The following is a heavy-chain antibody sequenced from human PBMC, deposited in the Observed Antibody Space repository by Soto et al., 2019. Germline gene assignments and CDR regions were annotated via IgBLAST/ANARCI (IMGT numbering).Heavy chain of an antibody. CDR2: VYYSGNT. D-gene: IGHD3-10*01. CDR1: DGSISSYY. Sequence: SETLSLTCTISDGSISSYYWSWIRQPPGKALEWIGYVYYSGNTNYSPSLKSRVTISVDTSKNQFSLKLNSMTAADTAVYYCARHNYGSGSTYFDYWGQGTLVTVSS. CDR3: ARHNYGSGSTYFDY. V-gene: IGHV4-59*08. J-gene: IGHJ4*02.